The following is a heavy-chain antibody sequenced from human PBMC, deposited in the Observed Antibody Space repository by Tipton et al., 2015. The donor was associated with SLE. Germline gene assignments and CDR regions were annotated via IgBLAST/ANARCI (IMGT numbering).Heavy chain of an antibody. CDR3: ARVYGSSYSHFDP. D-gene: IGHD3-22*01. CDR2: VYFGGTT. J-gene: IGHJ5*02. Sequence: LRLSCTVSGGSIRSTTYYWAWIRQPPGKGLEWIGSVYFGGTTYNNPSLKSRVAISVDMSKNQFSLKLTSVTAADTAVYYCARVYGSSYSHFDPWGKGTLVTVSS. V-gene: IGHV4-39*07. CDR1: GGSIRSTTYY.